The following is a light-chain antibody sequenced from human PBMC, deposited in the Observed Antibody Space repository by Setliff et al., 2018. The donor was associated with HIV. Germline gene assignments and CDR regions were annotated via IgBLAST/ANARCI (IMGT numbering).Light chain of an antibody. Sequence: QSALTQPPSVSGAPGQRVTLSCTGSRSNIGSPYDVHWYQQLPGAAPKLLIYANDNRPSGVPDRFSGSRSGSSASLAIAGLQAEDEADYYCSSYTSSSTCVFGTGTKVTVL. CDR2: AND. CDR1: RSNIGSPYD. J-gene: IGLJ1*01. V-gene: IGLV1-40*01. CDR3: SSYTSSSTCV.